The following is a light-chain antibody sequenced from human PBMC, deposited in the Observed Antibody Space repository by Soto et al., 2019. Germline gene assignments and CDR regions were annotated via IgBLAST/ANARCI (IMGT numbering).Light chain of an antibody. CDR2: GAS. V-gene: IGKV3-20*01. CDR3: QQYNNWPRT. CDR1: QSVSSNY. J-gene: IGKJ1*01. Sequence: EIVLTQSPGTLSLSPGERATLSCRASQSVSSNYLAWYQLKPGQAPRLLIYGASSRATGIPDRFSGSGSGTDFTLTISSLDPEDFAVYFCQQYNNWPRTFGQGTKVDIK.